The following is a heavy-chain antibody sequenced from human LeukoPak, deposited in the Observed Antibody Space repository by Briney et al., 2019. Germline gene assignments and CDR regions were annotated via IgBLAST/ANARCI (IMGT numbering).Heavy chain of an antibody. CDR1: GYIFTSYD. CDR3: AREFRVVAPTQGDDH. Sequence: GASVKVSCKASGYIFTSYDINWVRQATGQGLEWMGWIDPNSGNTGYAQKFQGRVTMTRNTSISTAYMELSSLRSEDTAVYYCAREFRVVAPTQGDDHLGQGTLVTVSS. J-gene: IGHJ4*02. V-gene: IGHV1-8*01. CDR2: IDPNSGNT. D-gene: IGHD2-21*01.